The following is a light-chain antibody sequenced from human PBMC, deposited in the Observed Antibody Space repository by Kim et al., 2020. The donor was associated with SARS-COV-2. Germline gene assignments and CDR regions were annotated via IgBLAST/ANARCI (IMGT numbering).Light chain of an antibody. CDR2: GAS. CDR3: QNYYSAPFT. CDR1: QGVSSY. Sequence: ASVGDSVTITCWASQGVSSYLAWYQQQPGKAPKLLIYGASTLHSGVPSRFSGSGSGTDFTLTIDSLQPEDVATYYCQNYYSAPFTFGPGTKVDIK. V-gene: IGKV1-27*01. J-gene: IGKJ3*01.